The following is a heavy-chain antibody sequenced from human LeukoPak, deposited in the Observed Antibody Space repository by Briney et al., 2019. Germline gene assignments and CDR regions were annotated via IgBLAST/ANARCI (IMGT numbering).Heavy chain of an antibody. J-gene: IGHJ4*02. CDR2: ISSTGGTA. CDR3: ARRAGYYPG. V-gene: IGHV3-23*01. D-gene: IGHD3-9*01. CDR1: GFTFSSFG. Sequence: PGGSLRLSCAASGFTFSSFGMSWVRQAPGKGLEWVSAISSTGGTAYYADSVKGRFTISRDNAKNSLYLQMNSLRAEDTAVYYCARRAGYYPGWGQGTLVTVSS.